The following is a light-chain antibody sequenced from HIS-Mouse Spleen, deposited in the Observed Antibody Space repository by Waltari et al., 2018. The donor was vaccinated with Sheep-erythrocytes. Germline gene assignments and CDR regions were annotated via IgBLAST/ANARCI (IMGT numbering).Light chain of an antibody. J-gene: IGLJ3*02. CDR2: EGS. V-gene: IGLV2-23*01. CDR3: CSYAGSSTPWV. CDR1: SSDVGSYNL. Sequence: QSALTQPASVSGSPGQSITISCTGTSSDVGSYNLVSWYHQHPGKAPKLMIYEGSKRPSGVSNRFSGSKSGNTASLTSSGLQAEDEADYYCCSYAGSSTPWVFGGGTKLTVL.